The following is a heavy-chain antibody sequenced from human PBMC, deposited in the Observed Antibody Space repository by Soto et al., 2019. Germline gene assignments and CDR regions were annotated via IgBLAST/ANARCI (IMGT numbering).Heavy chain of an antibody. D-gene: IGHD5-12*01. CDR2: ISGSGGST. CDR1: GFTFSSYA. V-gene: IGHV3-23*01. J-gene: IGHJ4*02. CDR3: AKLPEDIVATIEDY. Sequence: GGSLRLSCAASGFTFSSYAMSWVRQAPGKGLEWVSAISGSGGSTYYADSVKGRFTISRDNSKNTLYLQMNSLRAEDTAVYYCAKLPEDIVATIEDYWGQGTLVTVSS.